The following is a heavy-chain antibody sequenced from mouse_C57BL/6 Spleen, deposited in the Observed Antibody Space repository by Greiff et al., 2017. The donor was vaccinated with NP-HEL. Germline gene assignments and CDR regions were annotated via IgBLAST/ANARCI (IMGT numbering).Heavy chain of an antibody. D-gene: IGHD1-1*01. CDR1: GYAFSSSW. Sequence: QVQLQQSGPELVKPGASVKISCKASGYAFSSSWMNWVKQRPGKGLEWIGRIYPGDGDTNYNGKFKGKATLTADKSSSTAYMQLSSLTSEDSAVYFCATGGPYGSVDYWGQGTTLTVSS. CDR2: IYPGDGDT. J-gene: IGHJ2*01. CDR3: ATGGPYGSVDY. V-gene: IGHV1-82*01.